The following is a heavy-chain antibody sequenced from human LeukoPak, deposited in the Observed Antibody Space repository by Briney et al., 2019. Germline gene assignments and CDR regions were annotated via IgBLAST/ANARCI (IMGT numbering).Heavy chain of an antibody. CDR3: ARDSALAQAVMFDY. D-gene: IGHD6-19*01. CDR2: IDHSGST. J-gene: IGHJ4*02. Sequence: SETLSLTCTVSGYSISSGYYCGWIRQPPGKGLEWTGSIDHSGSTYYNPSLKSRITISVDTSKNQFSLKLSSVTAADTAVYYCARDSALAQAVMFDYWGQGTLVTVSS. CDR1: GYSISSGYY. V-gene: IGHV4-38-2*02.